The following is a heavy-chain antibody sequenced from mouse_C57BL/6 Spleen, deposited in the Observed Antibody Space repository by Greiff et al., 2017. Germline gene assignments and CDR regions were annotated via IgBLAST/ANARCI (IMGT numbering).Heavy chain of an antibody. V-gene: IGHV1-72*01. Sequence: QVQLKQPGAELVKPGASVKLSCKASGYTFTSYWMHWVKQRPGRGLEWIGRIDPNSGGTKYNEKFKSKATLTVDKPSSTAYMQRSSLTSEDSAVYSCASDDYDRFAYWGQGTLVTVSA. D-gene: IGHD2-4*01. CDR3: ASDDYDRFAY. CDR1: GYTFTSYW. J-gene: IGHJ3*01. CDR2: IDPNSGGT.